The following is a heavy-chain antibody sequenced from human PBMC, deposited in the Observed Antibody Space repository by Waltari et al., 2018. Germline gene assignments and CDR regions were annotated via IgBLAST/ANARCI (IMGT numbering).Heavy chain of an antibody. V-gene: IGHV4-34*01. CDR1: GGSFSGYY. Sequence: QVQLKQWGTGLLKPSETLSLTCAVYGGSFSGYYWNWIRQTPGKGLEWIGEIHHSGGTNYNPSLRSRVTISVDTSKNQFSLKLNSVTAADTAVYYCARLAGALGDYWGQGTLVTVSS. J-gene: IGHJ4*02. D-gene: IGHD1-26*01. CDR3: ARLAGALGDY. CDR2: IHHSGGT.